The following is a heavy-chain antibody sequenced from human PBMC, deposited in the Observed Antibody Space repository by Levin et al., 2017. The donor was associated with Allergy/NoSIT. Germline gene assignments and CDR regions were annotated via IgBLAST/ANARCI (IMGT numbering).Heavy chain of an antibody. V-gene: IGHV3-30*18. D-gene: IGHD3-10*01. J-gene: IGHJ3*02. CDR3: AKSPLQLWFGELKDSFDI. CDR2: ISYDGSKK. CDR1: GFTFSSYG. Sequence: LSLTCAASGFTFSSYGMHWVRQAPGKGLEWVAVISYDGSKKYYADSVKGRFTISRDNSKNTLYLQMNSLRVEDTAVYYCAKSPLQLWFGELKDSFDIWGHGTMVTVSS.